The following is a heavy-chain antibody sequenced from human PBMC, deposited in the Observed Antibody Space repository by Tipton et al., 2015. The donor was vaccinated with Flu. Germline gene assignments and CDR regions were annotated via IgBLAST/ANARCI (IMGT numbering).Heavy chain of an antibody. J-gene: IGHJ4*02. D-gene: IGHD3-9*01. Sequence: TLSLTCAVYGGSFSGYYWSWIRQPPGKGLKWIGEINHSGSTNYNPSLKSRVTISVDTSKNQFSLKLSSVTAADTAVYYCTRKEYDILSGYYNGVDYWGQGTLVTVSS. CDR2: INHSGST. CDR1: GGSFSGYY. V-gene: IGHV4-34*01. CDR3: TRKEYDILSGYYNGVDY.